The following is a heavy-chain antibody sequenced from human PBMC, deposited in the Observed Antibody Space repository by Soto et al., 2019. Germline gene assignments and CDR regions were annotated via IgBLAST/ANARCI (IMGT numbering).Heavy chain of an antibody. CDR1: GFTFSGYG. D-gene: IGHD1-26*01. J-gene: IGHJ4*02. CDR2: TRHDGSNT. CDR3: ARDGVGATTFCGYFDY. Sequence: ESGGGVVQPGRSLRLSCAASGFTFSGYGMHWVRQAPGKGLEWVAITRHDGSNTYYADSVRGRFTISRDNSKKTLYLQMDSLRAEDTAVYYCARDGVGATTFCGYFDYWGQGTLVTVSS. V-gene: IGHV3-33*01.